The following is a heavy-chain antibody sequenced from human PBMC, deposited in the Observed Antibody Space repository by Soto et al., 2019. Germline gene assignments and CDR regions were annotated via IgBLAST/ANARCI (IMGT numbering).Heavy chain of an antibody. CDR3: ARDGSEMVGADFWFDP. Sequence: VKVSCKASGGTFSSYTISWVRQAPGQGLEWMGRIIPILGIANYAQKFQGRVTITADKSTSTAYMELSSLRSEDTAVYYCARDGSEMVGADFWFDPWGQGTLVTVSS. CDR1: GGTFSSYT. D-gene: IGHD1-26*01. V-gene: IGHV1-69*04. J-gene: IGHJ5*02. CDR2: IIPILGIA.